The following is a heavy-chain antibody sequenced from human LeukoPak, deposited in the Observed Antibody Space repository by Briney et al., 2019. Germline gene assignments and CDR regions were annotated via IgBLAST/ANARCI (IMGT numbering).Heavy chain of an antibody. J-gene: IGHJ4*02. D-gene: IGHD2-21*01. CDR2: IKSKADGGTA. Sequence: GGSLRLSCAASGFTFSSYAMHWVRQAPGKGLEWVGRIKSKADGGTADYAAPVKGRFTISRDDSKNTLYLQMSSLKTEDTAVYYCATGLLRWQFLFDCWGQGTLVTVSS. V-gene: IGHV3-15*01. CDR3: ATGLLRWQFLFDC. CDR1: GFTFSSYA.